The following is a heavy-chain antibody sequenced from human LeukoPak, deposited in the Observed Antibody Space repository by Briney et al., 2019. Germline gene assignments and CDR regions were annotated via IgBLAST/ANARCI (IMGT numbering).Heavy chain of an antibody. D-gene: IGHD3-22*01. Sequence: ASVKVSCKASGYTFTSYGISWVRQAPGQGLEWMGWMNPNSGNTGYAQKFQGRVTMTRNTSISTAYMELSSLRSEDTAVYYCARGNYYDSSGRRIPPRRPHYYYYYMDVWGKGTTVTVSS. CDR3: ARGNYYDSSGRRIPPRRPHYYYYYMDV. V-gene: IGHV1-8*01. CDR2: MNPNSGNT. J-gene: IGHJ6*03. CDR1: GYTFTSYG.